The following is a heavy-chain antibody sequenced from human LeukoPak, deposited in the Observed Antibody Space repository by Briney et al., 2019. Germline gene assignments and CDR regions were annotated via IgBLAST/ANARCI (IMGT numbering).Heavy chain of an antibody. V-gene: IGHV1-69*13. CDR1: GGTFSSCA. Sequence: ASVKVSCKASGGTFSSCAISWVRQAPGQGLEWMGGIIPMFGTANYAQKLEARVTITADESTSTAYMELKKLRSEDTAVYYCAGGYCSSTTCLGYYYGMDVWGQGTTVTVS. D-gene: IGHD2-2*01. J-gene: IGHJ6*02. CDR2: IIPMFGTA. CDR3: AGGYCSSTTCLGYYYGMDV.